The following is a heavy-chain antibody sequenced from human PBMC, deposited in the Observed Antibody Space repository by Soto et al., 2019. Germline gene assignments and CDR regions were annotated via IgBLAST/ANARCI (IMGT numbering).Heavy chain of an antibody. V-gene: IGHV3-23*01. Sequence: GGSLRLSCAVSGFTFSSYAMSWVRQAPGKGLEWVSAISGSGGSTYYADSVKGRFTISRDNSKNTLYLQMNSLRAEDTAVYYCAKGLASIVVVPAASGFDPWGQGTLVTVSS. CDR1: GFTFSSYA. J-gene: IGHJ5*02. CDR3: AKGLASIVVVPAASGFDP. CDR2: ISGSGGST. D-gene: IGHD2-2*01.